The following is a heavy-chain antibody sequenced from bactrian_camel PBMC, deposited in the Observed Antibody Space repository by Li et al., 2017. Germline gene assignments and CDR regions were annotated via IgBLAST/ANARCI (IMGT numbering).Heavy chain of an antibody. Sequence: VQLVESGGGLAQPGESLTLSCTWSGFPSYFPFEANAMSWVRQAPGKELEWVSGISPDGTSARYEDSVRDRFTITRDNTKSIVYLQMSSLKTDDTGMYYCVTGIVEHSWSTPRGQGTQVTVS. CDR1: GFPSYFPFEANA. D-gene: IGHD6*01. V-gene: IGHV3S40*01. CDR2: ISPDGTSA. CDR3: VTGIVEHSWSTP. J-gene: IGHJ4*01.